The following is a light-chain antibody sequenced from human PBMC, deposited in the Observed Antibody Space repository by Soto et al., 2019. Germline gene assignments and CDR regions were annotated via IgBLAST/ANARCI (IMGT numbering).Light chain of an antibody. CDR3: SSYTGSSTPVV. CDR1: SSDVGGYNY. CDR2: DVT. V-gene: IGLV2-14*01. J-gene: IGLJ2*01. Sequence: QSALTQPASVSESPGQSITIPCTGTSSDVGGYNYVSWYQQYPGKAPKLMIYDVTNRPSGVSDRFSGSKSGNTASLTISGLQAEDEAIYYCSSYTGSSTPVVFGGGTQLTVL.